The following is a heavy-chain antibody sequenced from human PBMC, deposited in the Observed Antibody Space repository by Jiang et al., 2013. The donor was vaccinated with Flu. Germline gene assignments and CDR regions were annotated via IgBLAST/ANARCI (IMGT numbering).Heavy chain of an antibody. Sequence: VQLVESGGGLVQPGGSLRLSCAASGFTFSSFWMHWVRQDPGKGLVWVSRINGDGSSTSYADSVKGRFTISRDNAKSTLILQMNSLRAEDTAVYYCARSGSSSPTRDWGQGTLVTVSS. CDR3: ARSGSSSPTRD. D-gene: IGHD6-6*01. CDR1: GFTFSSFW. V-gene: IGHV3-74*01. CDR2: INGDGSST. J-gene: IGHJ4*02.